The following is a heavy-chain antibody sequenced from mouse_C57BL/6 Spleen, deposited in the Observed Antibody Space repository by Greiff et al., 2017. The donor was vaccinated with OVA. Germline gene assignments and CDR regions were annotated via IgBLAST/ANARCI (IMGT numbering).Heavy chain of an antibody. Sequence: EVQLQESGPELVKPGASVKMSCKASGYTFTDYYMHWVKQSHGKSLEWIGYIYPNNGGNGYNQKFKGKATLTVDKSSSTAYMELSSPTSEDSAVYYGAREGEDGNYRDYVDYWGQGTTLTVSS. J-gene: IGHJ2*01. CDR1: GYTFTDYY. CDR2: IYPNNGGN. CDR3: AREGEDGNYRDYVDY. V-gene: IGHV1-34*01. D-gene: IGHD2-1*01.